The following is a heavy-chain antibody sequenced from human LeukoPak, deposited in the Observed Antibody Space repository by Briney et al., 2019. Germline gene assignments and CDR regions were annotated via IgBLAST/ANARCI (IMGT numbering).Heavy chain of an antibody. Sequence: SETLSLTCTVSGGSINSGNYYWNWIRQPAGQGLQWIGRIYSSGKTNYSPSLQRRVTISLDTSKNQFSLKLNSVTAADTAVYYCARGPRFGELLWHWFDPWGQGTLVTVSS. CDR2: IYSSGKT. CDR1: GGSINSGNYY. V-gene: IGHV4-61*02. J-gene: IGHJ5*02. D-gene: IGHD3-10*01. CDR3: ARGPRFGELLWHWFDP.